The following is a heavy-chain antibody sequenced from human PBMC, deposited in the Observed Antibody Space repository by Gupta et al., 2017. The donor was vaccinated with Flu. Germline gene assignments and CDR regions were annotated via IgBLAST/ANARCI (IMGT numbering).Heavy chain of an antibody. CDR3: ARGSLSEY. CDR1: TFRDYY. Sequence: TFRDYYMSWIRQAPGKGLEWVSFITSNGYTMFYADSVKGRFTISRDNANNSVFLQMNSLRAEDTAIYYCARGSLSEYWGQGILVTVSS. CDR2: ITSNGYTM. D-gene: IGHD3-3*02. V-gene: IGHV3-11*01. J-gene: IGHJ4*02.